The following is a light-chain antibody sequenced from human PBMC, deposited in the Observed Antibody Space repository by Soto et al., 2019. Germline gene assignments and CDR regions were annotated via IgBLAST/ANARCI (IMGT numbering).Light chain of an antibody. V-gene: IGKV2-28*01. CDR3: MQALQTSYT. Sequence: DIVMTQSPLSLPVTPGEPASISCRSSQSLLHSNGYNYLDWYLQKPGQSPQLLIYLGSNRASGVPDRFSGSGSGTDFTLKISRVEAGDVGVYYCMQALQTSYTFGQGTKVDIK. J-gene: IGKJ2*01. CDR2: LGS. CDR1: QSLLHSNGYNY.